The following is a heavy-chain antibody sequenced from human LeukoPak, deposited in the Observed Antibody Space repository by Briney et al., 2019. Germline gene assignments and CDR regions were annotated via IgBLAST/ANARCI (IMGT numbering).Heavy chain of an antibody. J-gene: IGHJ5*02. CDR2: INHSGSA. CDR1: GESFSGYY. CDR3: ARGIRITMIVVVISKWFDP. Sequence: SETLSLTCAVYGESFSGYYWSWIRQPPGKGLEWIGEINHSGSANYNPSLKSRVTISVDTSKNQFSLKLSSVTAADTAVYYCARGIRITMIVVVISKWFDPWDQGTLVTVSS. D-gene: IGHD3-22*01. V-gene: IGHV4-34*01.